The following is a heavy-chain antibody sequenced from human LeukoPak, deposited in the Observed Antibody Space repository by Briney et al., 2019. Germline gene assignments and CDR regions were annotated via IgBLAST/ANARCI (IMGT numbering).Heavy chain of an antibody. CDR3: ARAPSEIGGYYPEYFRH. Sequence: GGSLRLSCAASGYTFSTYWMHWVRQAPGKGLVWVSRIKSDGSTNYADSVKGRFTISRDNAKNTLSLQMNSLRPEDTGVYYCARAPSEIGGYYPEYFRHWGQGTLVTVSS. CDR1: GYTFSTYW. V-gene: IGHV3-74*01. D-gene: IGHD3-3*01. CDR2: IKSDGST. J-gene: IGHJ1*01.